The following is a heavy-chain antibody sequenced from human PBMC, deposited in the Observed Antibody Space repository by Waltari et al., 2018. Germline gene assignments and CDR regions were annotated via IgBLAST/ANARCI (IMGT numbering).Heavy chain of an antibody. CDR1: GGSISSSSYY. D-gene: IGHD3-10*01. J-gene: IGHJ4*02. Sequence: QLQLQESGPGLVKPSETLSLTCTVSGGSISSSSYYWGWIRQPPGKGLEWIGSIYYSGSTYYNPSLKMRVTISVDTSKNQFSLKLSSVTAADTAVYYCARVRITMVHGVIDYWGQGTLVTVSS. V-gene: IGHV4-39*07. CDR2: IYYSGST. CDR3: ARVRITMVHGVIDY.